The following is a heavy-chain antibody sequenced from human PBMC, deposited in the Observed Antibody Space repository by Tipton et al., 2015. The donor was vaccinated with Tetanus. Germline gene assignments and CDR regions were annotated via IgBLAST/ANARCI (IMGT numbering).Heavy chain of an antibody. CDR3: ARDDGGSYWVDAFDI. J-gene: IGHJ3*02. D-gene: IGHD1-26*01. V-gene: IGHV3-7*01. CDR1: GFTFSSYW. Sequence: SLRLSCAASGFTFSSYWMSWVRQAPGKGLEWVANIKQDGSEKYYVDSVKGRFTISRDNAKNSLYLQMNSLRAEDTAVYYCARDDGGSYWVDAFDIWGQGTMVTVSS. CDR2: IKQDGSEK.